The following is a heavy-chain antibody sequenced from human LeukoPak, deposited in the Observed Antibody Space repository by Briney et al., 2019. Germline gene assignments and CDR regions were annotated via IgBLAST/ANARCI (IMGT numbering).Heavy chain of an antibody. J-gene: IGHJ3*02. CDR2: ISAYNGNT. D-gene: IGHD6-13*01. V-gene: IGHV1-18*01. CDR1: GYTFTSYG. Sequence: ASEKVSCKASGYTFTSYGISWVRQAPGQGLEWMGWISAYNGNTNYAQKLQGRVTMTTDTSTSTAYMELRSLRSDDTAVYYCATVAAAGPDDAFDIWGQGTMVTVSS. CDR3: ATVAAAGPDDAFDI.